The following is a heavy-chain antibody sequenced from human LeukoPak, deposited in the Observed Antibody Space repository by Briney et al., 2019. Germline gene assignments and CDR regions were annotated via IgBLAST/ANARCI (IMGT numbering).Heavy chain of an antibody. J-gene: IGHJ4*02. CDR3: ARGGDYDY. V-gene: IGHV4-39*01. Sequence: SETLSLTCTVSGSSISSSSYYWGWIRQPPGKGLEWIGSIYYSGSTYYNPSLKSRVTISVDTSKNQFSLKLSSVTAADTAVYYCARGGDYDYWGQGTLVTVSS. D-gene: IGHD4-17*01. CDR2: IYYSGST. CDR1: GSSISSSSYY.